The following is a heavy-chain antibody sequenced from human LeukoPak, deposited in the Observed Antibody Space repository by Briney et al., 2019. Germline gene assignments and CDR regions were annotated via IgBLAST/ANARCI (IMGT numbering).Heavy chain of an antibody. Sequence: SETLSLTCAVYGGSFSGYYWTWIRQPPGKGLEWIGEINHRGSTNYSPSLKSRVTISIDTSNNQFSLNLNSVTAADTAVYYCARVGSRGYFKFWGREVLVTVSS. V-gene: IGHV4-34*01. J-gene: IGHJ4*02. CDR2: INHRGST. CDR3: ARVGSRGYFKF. D-gene: IGHD3-22*01. CDR1: GGSFSGYY.